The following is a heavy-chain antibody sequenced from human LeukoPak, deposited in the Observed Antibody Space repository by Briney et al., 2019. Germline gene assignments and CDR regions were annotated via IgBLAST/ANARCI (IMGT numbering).Heavy chain of an antibody. J-gene: IGHJ3*02. V-gene: IGHV3-66*01. CDR2: IYSGGNT. D-gene: IGHD3-10*01. CDR3: ARERPSGGCVFDI. Sequence: GGSLRLSCATSGFTVGNNYMSWVRQAPGKGLEWVSGIYSGGNTYYADSVKGTFTISRDNSKNTLYLQMNSLRAEDTAVYYCARERPSGGCVFDIWGQGTMVTVSS. CDR1: GFTVGNNY.